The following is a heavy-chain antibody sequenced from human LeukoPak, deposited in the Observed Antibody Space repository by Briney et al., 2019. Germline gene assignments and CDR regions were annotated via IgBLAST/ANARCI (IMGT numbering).Heavy chain of an antibody. J-gene: IGHJ3*02. V-gene: IGHV3-13*04. CDR1: GFTFSRYD. Sequence: PGGSLRLSCAASGFTFSRYDVHWVRQATGKGLEWVSAIGTAGDTYYPGSVKGRFTISRENAKNAFYLQMNSLRAGDTAVYYCARDSGDSGAFDIWGQGTMVTVSS. CDR2: IGTAGDT. D-gene: IGHD2-21*02. CDR3: ARDSGDSGAFDI.